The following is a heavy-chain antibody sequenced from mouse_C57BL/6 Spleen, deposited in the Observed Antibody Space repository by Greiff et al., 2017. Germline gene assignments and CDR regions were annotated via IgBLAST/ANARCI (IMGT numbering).Heavy chain of an antibody. CDR2: INPYNGDT. CDR1: GYSFTGYF. V-gene: IGHV1-20*01. CDR3: ARAGYGSSYAMDY. Sequence: EVQLQQSGPELVKPGDSVKISCKASGYSFTGYFMNWVMQSHGKSLEWIGRINPYNGDTFYNQKFKGKATLTVDKSSSTAHMELRSLTSEDSAVYYCARAGYGSSYAMDYWGQGTTLTVSS. J-gene: IGHJ2*01. D-gene: IGHD1-1*01.